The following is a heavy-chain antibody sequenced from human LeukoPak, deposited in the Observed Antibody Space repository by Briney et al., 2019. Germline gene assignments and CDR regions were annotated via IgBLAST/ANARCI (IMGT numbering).Heavy chain of an antibody. CDR3: ARGLQLWLVSYYYYYMDV. D-gene: IGHD5-18*01. CDR2: IYYSGST. V-gene: IGHV4-61*01. CDR1: GGSISSSSYY. J-gene: IGHJ6*03. Sequence: ETLSLTCTVSGGSISSSSYYWSWIRPPPGKGLEWIGYIYYSGSTNYNPSLKSRVTISVDTSKNQFSLKLSSVTAADTAVYYCARGLQLWLVSYYYYYMDVWGKGTTVTVSS.